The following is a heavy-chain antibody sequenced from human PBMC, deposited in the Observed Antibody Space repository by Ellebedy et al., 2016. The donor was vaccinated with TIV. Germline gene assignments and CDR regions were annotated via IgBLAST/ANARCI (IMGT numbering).Heavy chain of an antibody. CDR1: GFTFNIYD. CDR2: VGPAGYT. V-gene: IGHV3-13*01. Sequence: GESLKISCAASGFTFNIYDFHWVRQPTGNGLEWVSAVGPAGYTYYPDSVKGRFTISRENAKNSLYLQMNSLTAEDTAVYYCVRGSRTVGGIYYYTGMDVWGQGTTVTVSS. J-gene: IGHJ6*02. CDR3: VRGSRTVGGIYYYTGMDV. D-gene: IGHD3-10*01.